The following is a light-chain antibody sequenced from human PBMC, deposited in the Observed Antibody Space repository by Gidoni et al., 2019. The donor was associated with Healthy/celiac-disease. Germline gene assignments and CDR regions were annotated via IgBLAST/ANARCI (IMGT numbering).Light chain of an antibody. Sequence: SYVLTPPPAVSVAPGQTARITCGGNNLGSKNVHWDQQKPGQAPVLVVYDASDRPSGLPERFSGSNSGNTATLTISRVEAGDAADYYCQVWDSSSDHYVFGTGTKVTVL. V-gene: IGLV3-21*02. CDR2: DAS. J-gene: IGLJ1*01. CDR3: QVWDSSSDHYV. CDR1: NLGSKN.